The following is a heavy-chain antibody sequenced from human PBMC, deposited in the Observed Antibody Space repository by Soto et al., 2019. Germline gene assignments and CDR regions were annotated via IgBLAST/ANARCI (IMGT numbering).Heavy chain of an antibody. CDR2: INPSGGST. D-gene: IGHD2-2*03. J-gene: IGHJ6*03. CDR3: ARVQIGYCSSTSCRDYYYYYMDV. V-gene: IGHV1-46*03. Sequence: GASVKVSWKASGFTFTSSAVQLVRQARGQRLEWMGIINPSGGSTSYAQKFQGRVTMTRDTSTSTVYMELSSLRSEDTAVYYCARVQIGYCSSTSCRDYYYYYMDVWGKGTTVTVSS. CDR1: GFTFTSSA.